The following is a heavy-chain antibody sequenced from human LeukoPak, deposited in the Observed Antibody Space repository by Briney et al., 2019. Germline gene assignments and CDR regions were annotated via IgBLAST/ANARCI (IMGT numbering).Heavy chain of an antibody. J-gene: IGHJ3*02. CDR1: GYTVTGNY. D-gene: IGHD3-22*01. Sequence: ASVKVSCKASGYTVTGNYMHWVRQAPGQGLEWMGWINPNSGGTNYAQKFQGWVTMTRDTSISTAYMELSRLRSDDTAVYYCARDRYYDSSGYSSAGFAFDIWGQGTMVTVSS. V-gene: IGHV1-2*04. CDR2: INPNSGGT. CDR3: ARDRYYDSSGYSSAGFAFDI.